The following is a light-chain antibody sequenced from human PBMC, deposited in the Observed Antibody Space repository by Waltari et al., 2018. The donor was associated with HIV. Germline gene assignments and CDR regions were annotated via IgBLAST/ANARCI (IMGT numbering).Light chain of an antibody. Sequence: DVLVTQSPHPLAVSLRERATLNSKSRRDRLYSPNDKSYLAWYQQKAGQRPKLLIYWASTRASGVPDRFSGSGSGTDFTLTISSLQPEDVAVYYCQQCYSFPYTFGQGTKLEIK. J-gene: IGKJ2*01. CDR2: WAS. CDR1: RDRLYSPNDKSY. V-gene: IGKV4-1*01. CDR3: QQCYSFPYT.